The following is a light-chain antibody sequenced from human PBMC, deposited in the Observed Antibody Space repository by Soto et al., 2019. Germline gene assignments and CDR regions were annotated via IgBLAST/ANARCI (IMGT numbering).Light chain of an antibody. CDR1: QSVNSW. Sequence: DIQMTQSPSTLFPSVGDKVTITCRASQSVNSWLAWYQQMPGTAPKVLIYRASTLQSGVPSRFSGSGSGTEFTLTISSLQPDDFATYYCQQYDSYPVTFGGGTKVDIK. CDR3: QQYDSYPVT. J-gene: IGKJ4*01. V-gene: IGKV1-5*03. CDR2: RAS.